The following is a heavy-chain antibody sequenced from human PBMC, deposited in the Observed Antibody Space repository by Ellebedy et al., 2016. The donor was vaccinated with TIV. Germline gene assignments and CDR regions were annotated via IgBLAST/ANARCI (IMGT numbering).Heavy chain of an antibody. D-gene: IGHD2-2*01. V-gene: IGHV3-23*01. CDR3: AKAGDGQYVFYYYGLDV. J-gene: IGHJ6*02. CDR2: ISGRGGSP. Sequence: PGGSLRLSCAASGFTFSSYAMSWVRQAPGKGLEWISLISGRGGSPDYADSVKGRFTVSRDNSRNTLYLHMNSLRAEDTAVYYCAKAGDGQYVFYYYGLDVWGQGTTVIVSS. CDR1: GFTFSSYA.